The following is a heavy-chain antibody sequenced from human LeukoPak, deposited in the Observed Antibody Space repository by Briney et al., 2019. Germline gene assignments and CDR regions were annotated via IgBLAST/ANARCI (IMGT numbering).Heavy chain of an antibody. V-gene: IGHV1-69*05. CDR3: ARAPDYYDSSGYFRFDY. CDR1: GGTFSSYA. J-gene: IGHJ4*02. CDR2: IIPIFGTA. D-gene: IGHD3-22*01. Sequence: ASVKVSCKASGGTFSSYAISWVRQAPGQGLEWMGGIIPIFGTANYAQKFQGRVTITTDESTSTAYMELSSLRSEDTAVYYRARAPDYYDSSGYFRFDYWGQGTLVTVSS.